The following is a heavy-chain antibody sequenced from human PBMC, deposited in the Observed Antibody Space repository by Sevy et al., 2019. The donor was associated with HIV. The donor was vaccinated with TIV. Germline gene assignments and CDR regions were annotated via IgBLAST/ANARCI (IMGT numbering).Heavy chain of an antibody. V-gene: IGHV4-34*01. J-gene: IGHJ4*02. D-gene: IGHD3-22*01. CDR2: INHSGST. Sequence: SETLSLTCAVYGGSFSGYYWSWIRQPPGKGLEWIGEINHSGSTNYNPSLKSRVTISVDTSKNQFSLKLSSVTAADTAVYYCARGEGSYDSSGFPSVVFDYWGQGTLVTVSS. CDR1: GGSFSGYY. CDR3: ARGEGSYDSSGFPSVVFDY.